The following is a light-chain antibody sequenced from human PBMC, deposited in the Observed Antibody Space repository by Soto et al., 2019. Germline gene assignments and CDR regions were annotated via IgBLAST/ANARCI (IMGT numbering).Light chain of an antibody. J-gene: IGLJ3*02. Sequence: QSALTQPASVSGSPGQSITISCTGTSSDVGGYNYVSWYQQHPGKAPQLMIYDVSNRPSGVSNRFSGSKSGNTASLTISGLQAEDEADYYCSSYTSSSWVFGGGTKVTVL. V-gene: IGLV2-14*01. CDR2: DVS. CDR1: SSDVGGYNY. CDR3: SSYTSSSWV.